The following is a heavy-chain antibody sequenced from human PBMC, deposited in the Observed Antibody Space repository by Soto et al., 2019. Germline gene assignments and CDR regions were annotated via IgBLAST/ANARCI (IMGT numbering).Heavy chain of an antibody. D-gene: IGHD5-18*01. V-gene: IGHV1-3*01. J-gene: IGHJ4*02. CDR2: INAGNGNT. CDR3: XXXXXXXXGYN. Sequence: QVQLVQSGAEVKKPGASVKVSCKASGYTFTSYAMHWVRQAPGQRLEWMGWINAGNGNTKYSQKFQGRVTITRDTXXXXXXXXXXXXXXXXXXXXXXXXXXXXXXGYNWGQGTLVTVSS. CDR1: GYTFTSYA.